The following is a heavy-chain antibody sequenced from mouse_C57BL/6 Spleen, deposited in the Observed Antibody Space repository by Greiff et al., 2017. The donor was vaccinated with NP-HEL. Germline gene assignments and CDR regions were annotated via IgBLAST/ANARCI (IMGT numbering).Heavy chain of an antibody. J-gene: IGHJ1*03. CDR2: IDPSASYT. CDR1: GYTFTSYW. D-gene: IGHD1-1*01. V-gene: IGHV1-69*01. CDR3: ASTVRGLWYFDV. Sequence: VQLHQPGAELVMPGASVKLSCKASGYTFTSYWMHWVKQRPGQGLEWIGEIDPSASYTNSNQKFTGTSTLTVAKSSSTAYMQLASLTSEDSAVYYCASTVRGLWYFDVWGTGTTVTVSS.